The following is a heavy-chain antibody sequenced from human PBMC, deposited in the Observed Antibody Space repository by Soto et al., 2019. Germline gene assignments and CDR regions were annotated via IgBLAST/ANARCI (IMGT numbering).Heavy chain of an antibody. V-gene: IGHV1-69*01. CDR3: ASQDGYCSGGSCYSNLVY. D-gene: IGHD2-15*01. CDR2: IIPIFGTA. CDR1: GGTFSSYA. Sequence: QVQLVQSGAEVKKPGSSVKVSCKASGGTFSSYAISWVRQAPGQGLEWMGGIIPIFGTANYAQKFQGRVTITADESTRTAYMELSSLRSEDTAVYYCASQDGYCSGGSCYSNLVYWGQGTLVTVSS. J-gene: IGHJ4*02.